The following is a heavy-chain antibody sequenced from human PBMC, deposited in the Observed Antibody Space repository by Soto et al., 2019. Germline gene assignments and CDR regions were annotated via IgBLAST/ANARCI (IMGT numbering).Heavy chain of an antibody. V-gene: IGHV3-21*01. D-gene: IGHD5-12*01. CDR2: ISSSSSYI. Sequence: EVQLVESGGGLVKPGGSLRLSCAASGFTFSSYSMNWVRQAPGKGLEWVSSISSSSSYIYYADSVQGRFTISRDNAKNSLYLQMKSLRAEDTAVYYCARDDVDMVATIVSFDYWGQGTLVTVSS. CDR3: ARDDVDMVATIVSFDY. J-gene: IGHJ4*02. CDR1: GFTFSSYS.